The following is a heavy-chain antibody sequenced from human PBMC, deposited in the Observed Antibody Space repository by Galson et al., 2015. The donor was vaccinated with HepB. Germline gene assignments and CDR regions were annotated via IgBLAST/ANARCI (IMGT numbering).Heavy chain of an antibody. CDR3: ASLDGYIEVSPLGAFAVGGN. V-gene: IGHV5-10-1*01. D-gene: IGHD5-24*01. J-gene: IGHJ4*02. CDR1: GYSFTSYW. CDR2: IDPSDSYT. Sequence: QSGAEVKKPGESLRISCKGSGYSFTSYWISWVRQMPGKGLEWMGRIDPSDSYTNYSPSFQGHVTISADKSISTAYLQWSSLKASDTAMYYCASLDGYIEVSPLGAFAVGGNWGQGTLVTVSS.